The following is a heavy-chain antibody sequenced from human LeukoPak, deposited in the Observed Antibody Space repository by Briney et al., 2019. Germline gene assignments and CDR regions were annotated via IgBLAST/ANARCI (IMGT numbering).Heavy chain of an antibody. D-gene: IGHD2-2*01. J-gene: IGHJ6*03. CDR1: GGSISSSSYY. CDR2: IYYSGST. Sequence: PSETLSLTCTVSGGSISSSSYYWGWIRQPPGKGLEWIGSIYYSGSTYYNPSLKSRVTISVDTSKNQFSLKLSSVTAADTAVYYCARDLRCSSTSCYARGYYYYYMDVWGKGTTVTISS. V-gene: IGHV4-39*07. CDR3: ARDLRCSSTSCYARGYYYYYMDV.